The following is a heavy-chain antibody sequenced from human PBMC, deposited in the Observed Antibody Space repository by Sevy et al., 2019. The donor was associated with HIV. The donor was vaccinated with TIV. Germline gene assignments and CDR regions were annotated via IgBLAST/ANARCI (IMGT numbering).Heavy chain of an antibody. CDR3: AKTLNWNYLKHFDY. CDR2: ISGSGGST. Sequence: GGSLRLSCAASGFTFSSYAMSWVRQAPGKGLEWVSAISGSGGSTYYAVSVKGRFTISRDNSKNTLYLQMNSLRAEDTAVYYCAKTLNWNYLKHFDYWGQGTLVTVSS. D-gene: IGHD1-7*01. J-gene: IGHJ4*02. V-gene: IGHV3-23*01. CDR1: GFTFSSYA.